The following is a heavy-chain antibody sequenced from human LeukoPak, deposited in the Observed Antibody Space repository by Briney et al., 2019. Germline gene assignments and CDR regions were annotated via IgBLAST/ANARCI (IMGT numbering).Heavy chain of an antibody. Sequence: SVKVSCKASGGTFSRYAISWVRQAPGQGLEWMGRIISIFGTANYAQKFQGRVTITTDESTSTAYMELSSLRSEDTAVYYCARASYYYDSSEKSAFDIWGQGTMVTVSS. CDR2: IISIFGTA. V-gene: IGHV1-69*05. CDR3: ARASYYYDSSEKSAFDI. CDR1: GGTFSRYA. J-gene: IGHJ3*02. D-gene: IGHD3-22*01.